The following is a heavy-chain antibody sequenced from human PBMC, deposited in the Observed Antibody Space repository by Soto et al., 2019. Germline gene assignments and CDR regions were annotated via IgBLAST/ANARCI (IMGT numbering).Heavy chain of an antibody. J-gene: IGHJ4*02. D-gene: IGHD6-13*01. Sequence: SETLSLTCSVSGASISTSSDFWGWIRHAPGKGLEWIGNVYQSGTTRLNPSLKSRVSIFVDRSENQFSLELNSATAADRAVYYCARQPESSSYFDYWGQGILVTVS. CDR1: GASISTSSDF. CDR3: ARQPESSSYFDY. CDR2: VYQSGTT. V-gene: IGHV4-39*01.